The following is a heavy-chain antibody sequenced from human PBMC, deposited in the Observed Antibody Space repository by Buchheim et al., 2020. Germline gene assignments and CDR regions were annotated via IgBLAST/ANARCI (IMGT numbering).Heavy chain of an antibody. Sequence: EVQLVESGGGLVQPGGSLRLSCAASGFTFSSYSMNWVRQAPGKGLEWVSYISSSSSTIYYADSVKGRFTISRDNAKHSLYLQMNSLRAEDTAVDYCARDLRASGWYGGFDYWGQGTL. D-gene: IGHD6-19*01. CDR3: ARDLRASGWYGGFDY. J-gene: IGHJ4*02. CDR2: ISSSSSTI. CDR1: GFTFSSYS. V-gene: IGHV3-48*01.